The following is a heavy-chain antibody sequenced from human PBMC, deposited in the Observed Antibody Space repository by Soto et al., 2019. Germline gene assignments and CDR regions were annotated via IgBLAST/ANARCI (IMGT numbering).Heavy chain of an antibody. V-gene: IGHV4-61*01. Sequence: SETLSPTCTVSGGSVSSGSYYWGWLRQPPGKGLEWIGYIYYSGSTNYNPSLKNRVTISVDTSKNQFSLKLSSVTAADTAVYYCAREVGYWIGGSCYRHNWFDLWGQGTLVTVSS. J-gene: IGHJ5*02. D-gene: IGHD2-15*01. CDR1: GGSVSSGSYY. CDR3: AREVGYWIGGSCYRHNWFDL. CDR2: IYYSGST.